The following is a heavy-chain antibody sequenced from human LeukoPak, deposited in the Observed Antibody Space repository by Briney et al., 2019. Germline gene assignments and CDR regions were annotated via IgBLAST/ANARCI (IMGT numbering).Heavy chain of an antibody. CDR2: INTNTGKP. CDR3: ARAFQSLGGLSLPDY. J-gene: IGHJ4*02. V-gene: IGHV7-4-1*02. Sequence: GASVKVSCKASGYTFTSFVMTWVRQAPGQGLEWMGWINTNTGKPTYAQGFTGRFVFSLDTSVSTTYLQISSLKAEDTAVYFCARAFQSLGGLSLPDYWGQGTLVTVSS. D-gene: IGHD3-16*02. CDR1: GYTFTSFV.